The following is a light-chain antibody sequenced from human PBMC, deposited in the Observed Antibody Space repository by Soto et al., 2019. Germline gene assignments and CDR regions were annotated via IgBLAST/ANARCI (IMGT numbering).Light chain of an antibody. Sequence: EIVLTQSPATLSLSAEERATLSCGASQSVSSSYLAWYQQKPGLAPRLLIYDASSRATGIPDRFSGSGSGTDFTLTISSLQPEYFATYYCQQSDTTPWTVGQGTKVDIK. CDR2: DAS. V-gene: IGKV3D-20*01. CDR3: QQSDTTPWT. CDR1: QSVSSSY. J-gene: IGKJ1*01.